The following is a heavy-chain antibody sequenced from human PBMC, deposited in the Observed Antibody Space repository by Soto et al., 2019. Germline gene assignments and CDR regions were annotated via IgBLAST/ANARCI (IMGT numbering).Heavy chain of an antibody. CDR1: GFTFSAYA. J-gene: IGHJ3*02. CDR3: ARAILGGTLHAFDI. D-gene: IGHD3-3*01. CDR2: ISTASST. V-gene: IGHV3-23*05. Sequence: GGSLRLSCAASGFTFSAYAMSWARQAPGKGLEWVSTISTASSTYYADSVKGRFTISRDNSRNTAYLQMSSLRAEDTALYYCARAILGGTLHAFDIWGQGTVVTVSS.